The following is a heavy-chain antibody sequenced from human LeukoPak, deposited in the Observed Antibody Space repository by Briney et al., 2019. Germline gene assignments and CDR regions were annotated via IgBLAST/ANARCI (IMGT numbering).Heavy chain of an antibody. J-gene: IGHJ4*02. CDR1: GFTFSSYT. Sequence: GGSLRLSCAASGFTFSSYTMNWVRQAPGKGLEWISSIGRDDYKYYADSVKGRFTISRDNARNSLYLQMDSLRADDTAVYYCAGEGRRGLGVDYWGQGTLVTVSS. CDR2: IGRDDYK. D-gene: IGHD3-16*01. V-gene: IGHV3-21*01. CDR3: AGEGRRGLGVDY.